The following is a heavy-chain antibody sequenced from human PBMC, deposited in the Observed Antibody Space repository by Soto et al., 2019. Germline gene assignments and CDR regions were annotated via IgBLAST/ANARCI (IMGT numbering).Heavy chain of an antibody. CDR1: GGSFSGYY. D-gene: IGHD1-7*01. CDR3: ARGNYIGLNRYFDY. Sequence: QVQLQQWGAGLLKPSETLSLTCAVYGGSFSGYYWSWIRQPPGKGLEWIGEINHSGSTNYNPSLKSRVTISVDTSKNQFSLKLSSVTAADMAVYYCARGNYIGLNRYFDYWGQGTLVTVSS. V-gene: IGHV4-34*01. J-gene: IGHJ4*02. CDR2: INHSGST.